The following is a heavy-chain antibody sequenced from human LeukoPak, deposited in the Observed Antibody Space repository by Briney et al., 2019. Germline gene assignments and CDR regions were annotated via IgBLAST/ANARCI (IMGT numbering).Heavy chain of an antibody. CDR3: ARDRNYGDTFHI. Sequence: SETLSLTCAVSGGSISSGGYSWSWIRQPPGKGLEWIGYIYHSGSTYYNPSLKSRVTISVDRSKDQFSLELSSVTAADTAVYYCARDRNYGDTFHIWGQGTMVTVSS. V-gene: IGHV4-30-2*01. CDR2: IYHSGST. CDR1: GGSISSGGYS. J-gene: IGHJ3*02. D-gene: IGHD1-7*01.